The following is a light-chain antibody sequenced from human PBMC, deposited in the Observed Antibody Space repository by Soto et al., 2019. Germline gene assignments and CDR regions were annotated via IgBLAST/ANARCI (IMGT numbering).Light chain of an antibody. CDR1: QSVHHN. J-gene: IGKJ1*01. Sequence: EIVLTQSPATLSVSPGERATLSCRASQSVHHNLAWYQQKPGQAPRLLIYGASNRATAIPDRFSGSGSGTDFTLTISRLEPEDFAVYYCQQSDDSPGTFGQGTKVDI. CDR3: QQSDDSPGT. V-gene: IGKV3-20*01. CDR2: GAS.